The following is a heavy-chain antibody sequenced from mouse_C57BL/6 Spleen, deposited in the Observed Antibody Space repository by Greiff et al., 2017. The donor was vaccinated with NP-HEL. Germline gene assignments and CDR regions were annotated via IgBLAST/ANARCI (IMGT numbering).Heavy chain of an antibody. D-gene: IGHD2-3*01. Sequence: VKLQQPGAELVKPGASVKLSCKASGYTFTSYWMQWVKQRPGQGLEWIGEIDPSDSYTNYNQKFKGKATLTVDTSSSTAYMQLSSLTSEDSAVYYCARRGGYYSPFDYWGQGTTLTVSS. J-gene: IGHJ2*01. CDR3: ARRGGYYSPFDY. CDR2: IDPSDSYT. V-gene: IGHV1-50*01. CDR1: GYTFTSYW.